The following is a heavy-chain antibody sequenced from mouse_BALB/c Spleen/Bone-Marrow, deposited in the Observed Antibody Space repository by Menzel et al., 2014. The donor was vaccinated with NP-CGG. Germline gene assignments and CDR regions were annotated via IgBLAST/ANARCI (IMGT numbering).Heavy chain of an antibody. CDR2: INPSSGYT. V-gene: IGHV1-4*01. J-gene: IGHJ3*01. CDR1: GYTFTSYT. D-gene: IGHD2-14*01. Sequence: VKVVESGAELARPGASVKMSCKASGYTFTSYTTHWVRPRPGQGLEWIGHINPSSGYTNYNQKFKDKATLTADKSSSTAYMQLSSLTSEDSAVYYCARAAYYRYDEGAWFAYWGQGTLVTVSA. CDR3: ARAAYYRYDEGAWFAY.